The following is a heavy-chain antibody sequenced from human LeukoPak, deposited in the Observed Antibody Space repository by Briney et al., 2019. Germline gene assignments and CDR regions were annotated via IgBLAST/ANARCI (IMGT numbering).Heavy chain of an antibody. V-gene: IGHV1-2*02. CDR1: GYTFTGYY. CDR2: INPNSGGT. CDR3: ARDPSGSYHLYNWFDP. Sequence: ASVKVSCKASGYTFTGYYMHWVRQAPGQGLEWMGWINPNSGGTNYAQKFQGRVTMTRDTSISTAYMELSRLRSDDTAVYYCARDPSGSYHLYNWFDPWGQGTLVTVSS. D-gene: IGHD1-26*01. J-gene: IGHJ5*02.